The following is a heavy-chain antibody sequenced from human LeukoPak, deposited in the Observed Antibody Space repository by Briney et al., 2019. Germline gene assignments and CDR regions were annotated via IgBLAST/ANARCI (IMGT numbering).Heavy chain of an antibody. CDR3: ARSVAASRDY. D-gene: IGHD2-15*01. V-gene: IGHV3-20*04. J-gene: IGHJ4*02. Sequence: GGSLRLSCAASGFTFDDYGMSWVRQAPGKGLEWVSGINWNGGSTGYADSVKGRFTIATDNAKNSLYLQMNSLRAEDTALYYCARSVAASRDYWGQGTLVTVSS. CDR1: GFTFDDYG. CDR2: INWNGGST.